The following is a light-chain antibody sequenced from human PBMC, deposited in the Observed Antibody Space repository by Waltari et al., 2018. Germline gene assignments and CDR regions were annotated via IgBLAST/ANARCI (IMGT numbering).Light chain of an antibody. V-gene: IGLV3-25*03. Sequence: SYELTQPPSVSVSPGQTARITCSGDALPKQYAYWYQQKPGQAPVLVIYKDRERPSGIPERFSVSSSGTTVTLTISGVQAEDEADYYCQSADSSGTYEVFGGGTKLTVL. J-gene: IGLJ2*01. CDR3: QSADSSGTYEV. CDR2: KDR. CDR1: ALPKQY.